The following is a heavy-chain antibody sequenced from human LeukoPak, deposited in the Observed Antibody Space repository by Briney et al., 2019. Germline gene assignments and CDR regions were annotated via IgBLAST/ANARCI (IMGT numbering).Heavy chain of an antibody. Sequence: PGGSLRLSCAASGFTFTTYSLTWVRQAPGKGLEWVSAISNSGGSTHYADSVKGRFTISRDNAKNSMYLQMNSLRVEDTAVYYCARDRAVIRYFDYWGQGTLVTVSS. CDR1: GFTFTTYS. D-gene: IGHD6-19*01. V-gene: IGHV3-23*01. CDR3: ARDRAVIRYFDY. CDR2: ISNSGGST. J-gene: IGHJ4*02.